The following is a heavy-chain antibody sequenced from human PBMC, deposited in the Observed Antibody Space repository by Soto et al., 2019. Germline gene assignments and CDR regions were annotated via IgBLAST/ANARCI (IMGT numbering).Heavy chain of an antibody. J-gene: IGHJ6*02. Sequence: QVQLVQSGAEVKKPGASVKVSCKASGYTFTGYYMHWVRQAPGQGLEWMGWINPNSGGTNCAQKFQGWVTMTRDTSISTAYMEVSRLRSDDTAVYYCARACQSYYSMDVCGQVTTVTGSS. CDR2: INPNSGGT. CDR1: GYTFTGYY. V-gene: IGHV1-2*04. CDR3: ARACQSYYSMDV.